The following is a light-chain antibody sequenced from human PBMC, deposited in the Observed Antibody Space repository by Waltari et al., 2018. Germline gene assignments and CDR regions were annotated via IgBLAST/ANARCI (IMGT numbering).Light chain of an antibody. CDR1: SLRSYY. CDR3: SCRDNSGFRHV. Sequence: SSDLTQDPAVSVALGQTVRITCQGDSLRSYYATWYQQKPGQAPVLVIFGQNKRPSGIQDRFSGSSSRNTASLTITGAQAEDEADYYCSCRDNSGFRHVFGTGTKVTV. V-gene: IGLV3-19*01. CDR2: GQN. J-gene: IGLJ1*01.